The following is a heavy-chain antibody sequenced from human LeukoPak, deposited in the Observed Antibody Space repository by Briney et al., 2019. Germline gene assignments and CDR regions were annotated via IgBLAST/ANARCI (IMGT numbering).Heavy chain of an antibody. V-gene: IGHV1-46*01. CDR1: GYTLTSYY. D-gene: IGHD3-22*01. Sequence: ASVKVSFKASGYTLTSYYMHWVRQPPGQGLEWMGIINPSGGSTSYAQKFQGRVTMTRDTSTSTVYMQLSSLRSEDTAVYYCARGGYYYDSSLLHWGEGTLVTVSS. CDR2: INPSGGST. J-gene: IGHJ1*01. CDR3: ARGGYYYDSSLLH.